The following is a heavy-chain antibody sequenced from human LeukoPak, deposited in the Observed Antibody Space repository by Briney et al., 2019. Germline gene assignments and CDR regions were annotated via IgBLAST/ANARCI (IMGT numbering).Heavy chain of an antibody. V-gene: IGHV3-23*01. CDR1: GLTFSNHG. D-gene: IGHD3/OR15-3a*01. CDR2: ITGDGTTT. Sequence: GGSLRLSCEASGLTFSNHGMSWVRQAPGKGLQWVSAITGDGTTTYYADSVKGRFTISRDNSKNMLYLQMNSLRAEDTAVYFCAKRGVVIRVILVGFHREAYYFESWGQGALVTVSS. J-gene: IGHJ4*02. CDR3: AKRGVVIRVILVGFHREAYYFES.